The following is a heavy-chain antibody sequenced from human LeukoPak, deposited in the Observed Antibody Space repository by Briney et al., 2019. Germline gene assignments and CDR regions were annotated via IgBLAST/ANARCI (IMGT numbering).Heavy chain of an antibody. D-gene: IGHD6-19*01. V-gene: IGHV1-46*01. CDR3: ARVSRAVAEKDAFDI. CDR1: GYTFTSYY. CDR2: INPSGGST. J-gene: IGHJ3*02. Sequence: GASVKVSCKASGYTFTSYYMHWVRQAPGQGLEWMGIINPSGGSTSYTQKLQGRVTMTRDMSTSTVYMELSSLRSEDTAVYYCARVSRAVAEKDAFDIWGQGTMVTVSS.